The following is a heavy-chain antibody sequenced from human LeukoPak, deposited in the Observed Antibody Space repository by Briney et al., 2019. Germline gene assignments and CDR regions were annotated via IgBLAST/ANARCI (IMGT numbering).Heavy chain of an antibody. Sequence: ASVKVSCKASGGTFSSYAISWVRQAPGQGLEWMGWINPNSGGTNYAQKFQGRVTMTRDTSISTAYMELSRLRSDDTAVYYCARGSPGWELLSHIDFDYWGQGTLVTVSS. J-gene: IGHJ4*02. CDR3: ARGSPGWELLSHIDFDY. D-gene: IGHD1-26*01. CDR2: INPNSGGT. CDR1: GGTFSSYA. V-gene: IGHV1-2*02.